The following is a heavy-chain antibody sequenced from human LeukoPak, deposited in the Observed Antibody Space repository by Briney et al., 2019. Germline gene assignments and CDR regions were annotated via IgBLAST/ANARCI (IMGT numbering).Heavy chain of an antibody. CDR3: AREGDTAMGDYYYYGMDV. Sequence: GASVKVSCKASGGTFSSYAISWVRQAPGQGLEWMGRIIPILGIANYAQKFQGRVTITADKSTSTAYMELSSLRSEDTAVYYCAREGDTAMGDYYYYGMDVWGQGTTVTVSS. V-gene: IGHV1-69*04. D-gene: IGHD5-18*01. J-gene: IGHJ6*02. CDR1: GGTFSSYA. CDR2: IIPILGIA.